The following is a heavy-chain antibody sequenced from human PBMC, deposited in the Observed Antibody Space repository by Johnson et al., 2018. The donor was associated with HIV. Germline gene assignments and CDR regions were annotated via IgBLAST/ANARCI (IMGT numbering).Heavy chain of an antibody. CDR3: AIDRSLWFRELWPRDAFDM. J-gene: IGHJ3*02. CDR2: IAYDGDNI. CDR1: GFTFSNSA. Sequence: QVQLVESGGGVVQPGRALRLSCAASGFTFSNSAMHWVRQAPGKGLEWVAVIAYDGDNIYHADSVKGRVTTSRDNSKNTLYLQMNSLRVADTAVYYCAIDRSLWFRELWPRDAFDMWGQGTKITVSS. V-gene: IGHV3-30-3*01. D-gene: IGHD3-10*01.